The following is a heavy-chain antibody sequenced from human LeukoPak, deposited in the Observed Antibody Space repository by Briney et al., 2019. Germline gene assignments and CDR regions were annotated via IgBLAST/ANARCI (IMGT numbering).Heavy chain of an antibody. V-gene: IGHV1-69*05. D-gene: IGHD4-17*01. CDR2: IIPIFGTA. CDR3: ARMTTVTTWFDY. CDR1: GGTFSSYA. Sequence: SVKVSCKASGGTFSSYAISWVRQAPGQGLEWMGGIIPIFGTANYAQKFQGRVTMTRDMSTSTVYMELSSLRSEDTAVYYCARMTTVTTWFDYWGQGTLVTVSS. J-gene: IGHJ4*02.